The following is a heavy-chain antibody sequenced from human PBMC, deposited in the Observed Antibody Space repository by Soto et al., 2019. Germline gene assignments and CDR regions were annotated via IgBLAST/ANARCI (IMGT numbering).Heavy chain of an antibody. CDR3: ARGRRIAAAGKRWFDP. D-gene: IGHD6-13*01. CDR1: GGSFSGYY. Sequence: SETLSLTCAVYGGSFSGYYWSWIRQPPGKGLEWIGEINHSGSTNYNPSLKSRVTISVDTSKNQFSLKLSSVTAADTAVYYCARGRRIAAAGKRWFDPWGQGTLVTVSS. J-gene: IGHJ5*02. V-gene: IGHV4-34*01. CDR2: INHSGST.